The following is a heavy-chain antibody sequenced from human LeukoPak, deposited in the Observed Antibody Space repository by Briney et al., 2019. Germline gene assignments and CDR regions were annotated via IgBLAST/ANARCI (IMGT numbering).Heavy chain of an antibody. J-gene: IGHJ4*02. V-gene: IGHV3-23*01. CDR3: AKDARRTNGWYFFDY. CDR2: ISDSGSLT. D-gene: IGHD6-19*01. Sequence: GGSLTLSCAASGFSFSRLAMGWVRQAPGKGLDWVSVISDSGSLTYYADSVKGRFTISRDNSKNTLFLQMNGLRAEDTAVYYCAKDARRTNGWYFFDYWGQGTLVTVSS. CDR1: GFSFSRLA.